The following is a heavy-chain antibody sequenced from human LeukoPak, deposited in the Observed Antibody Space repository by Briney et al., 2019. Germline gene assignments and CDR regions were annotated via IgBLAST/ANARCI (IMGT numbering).Heavy chain of an antibody. CDR2: IYSSGGT. V-gene: IGHV4-30-4*01. CDR3: ARGLRAWYYFDY. CDR1: GDSISNDGYY. J-gene: IGHJ4*02. D-gene: IGHD4-17*01. Sequence: SQTLSLTCTVSGDSISNDGYYWSWIRQHPQKGLEWIGYIYSSGGTYYNPSLKSRITISVDTSKNQFSLKLSSVTAADTAVYYCARGLRAWYYFDYWGQGTLVTVSS.